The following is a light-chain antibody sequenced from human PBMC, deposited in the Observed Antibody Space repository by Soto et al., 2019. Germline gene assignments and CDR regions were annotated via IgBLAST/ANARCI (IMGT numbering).Light chain of an antibody. CDR3: QSYDSSLSGHV. V-gene: IGLV1-40*01. J-gene: IGLJ1*01. Sequence: QYVLTQPPSWSGAPGQRVTISCTGSISNIGAGYDVHWYQQLPGTAPKLLIYANSNRPSGVPGRFSGSKSGTSASLAITGLQAEDEADYYCQSYDSSLSGHVFGTGTKVTVL. CDR1: ISNIGAGYD. CDR2: ANS.